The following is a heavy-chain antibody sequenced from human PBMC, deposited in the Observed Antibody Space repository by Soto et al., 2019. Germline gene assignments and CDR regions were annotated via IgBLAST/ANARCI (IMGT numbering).Heavy chain of an antibody. J-gene: IGHJ4*02. CDR1: GYTFTSYD. CDR2: MNPNSGNT. V-gene: IGHV1-8*01. Sequence: ASVKVSCKASGYTFTSYDINWVRQATGQGLEWMGWMNPNSGNTGYAQKFQGRVTMTRNTSIRTAYMELSSLRSEDTAVYYCARGRYDYVWRSYRNFDYWGQGTLVTVSS. CDR3: ARGRYDYVWRSYRNFDY. D-gene: IGHD3-16*02.